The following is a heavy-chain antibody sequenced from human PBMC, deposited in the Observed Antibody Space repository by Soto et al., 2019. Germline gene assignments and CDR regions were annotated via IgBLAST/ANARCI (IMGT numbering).Heavy chain of an antibody. CDR1: GGTFSSYA. J-gene: IGHJ6*02. V-gene: IGHV1-69*13. CDR3: ARDRIRQLVQIRYYYYGMDV. Sequence: GASVKVSCKASGGTFSSYAISWVRQAPGQGLEWMGGIIPIFGTANYAQKFQGRVTITADESTSTAYMELSSLRSEDTAVYYCARDRIRQLVQIRYYYYGMDVWGQGTTVTVSS. CDR2: IIPIFGTA. D-gene: IGHD6-6*01.